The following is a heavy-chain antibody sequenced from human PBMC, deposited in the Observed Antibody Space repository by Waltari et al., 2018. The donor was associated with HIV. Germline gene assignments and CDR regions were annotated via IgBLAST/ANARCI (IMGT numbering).Heavy chain of an antibody. Sequence: QVQLQESGPGRVKPSATLSLTCTVSGGSITSYYWSWIRQPPGKGLGWIGYIYYSGSTNYNPSLKSRVTISVDTSKNQFSLNVTSVTAADTAVYYCARGPTRYYFDNWGQGTLVTVSS. CDR1: GGSITSYY. CDR2: IYYSGST. V-gene: IGHV4-59*01. CDR3: ARGPTRYYFDN. D-gene: IGHD2-2*01. J-gene: IGHJ4*02.